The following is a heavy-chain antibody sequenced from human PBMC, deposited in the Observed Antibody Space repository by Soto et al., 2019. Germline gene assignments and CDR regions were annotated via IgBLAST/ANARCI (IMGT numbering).Heavy chain of an antibody. V-gene: IGHV3-33*01. D-gene: IGHD3-22*01. CDR1: GCTFSSYG. J-gene: IGHJ3*02. CDR2: IWYDGSNK. CDR3: ARGHVYHSSGRSALDI. Sequence: GESLTLSCAASGCTFSSYGRHWVRQAPGKGLEWVGVIWYDGSNKYYADSVKGRFTISRDNSKHTLYLQMNGLSAEDAAVYYWARGHVYHSSGRSALDIWGQGTMVTVSS.